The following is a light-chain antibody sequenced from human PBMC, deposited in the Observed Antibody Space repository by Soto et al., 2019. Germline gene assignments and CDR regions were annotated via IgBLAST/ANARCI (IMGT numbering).Light chain of an antibody. J-gene: IGLJ2*01. Sequence: QSALTQPPSVSGAPGQRVTISCTGSSSKIGAGYDVHWYQQLPGTAPKLLIYGNSNRPSGVPDRFSGSKSGTSASLAITGLQAEDEADYYCQSYDSSLSGSGVVFGGGTQLTVL. V-gene: IGLV1-40*01. CDR2: GNS. CDR1: SSKIGAGYD. CDR3: QSYDSSLSGSGVV.